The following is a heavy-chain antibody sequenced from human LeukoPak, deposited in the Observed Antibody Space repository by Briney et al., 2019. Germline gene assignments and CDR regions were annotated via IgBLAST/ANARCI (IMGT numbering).Heavy chain of an antibody. V-gene: IGHV4-34*01. CDR1: GGSFSGYY. CDR2: INHSGST. Sequence: SETLSLTCAVYGGSFSGYYWSWIRQPPGKGLEWIGEINHSGSTNYNPSLKSRVTISVGTSKNQFSLKLSSVTAADTAVYYCARHPRYSGYDIGWFDPWGQGTLVTVSS. CDR3: ARHPRYSGYDIGWFDP. D-gene: IGHD5-12*01. J-gene: IGHJ5*02.